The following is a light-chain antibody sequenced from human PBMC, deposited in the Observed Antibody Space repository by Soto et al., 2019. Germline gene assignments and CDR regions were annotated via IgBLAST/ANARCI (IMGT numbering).Light chain of an antibody. CDR1: SSDIGNYDY. J-gene: IGLJ2*01. CDR3: FSYTTSSTRI. Sequence: QSVLTQPRSVSGSPGQSVTLSCTGTSSDIGNYDYVSWYQQHPGMAPKLIIYDVSKRPSGVPDRFSGSKSGNTASLTISGLQAEDEADYYCFSYTTSSTRIFGGGTQLTVL. CDR2: DVS. V-gene: IGLV2-11*01.